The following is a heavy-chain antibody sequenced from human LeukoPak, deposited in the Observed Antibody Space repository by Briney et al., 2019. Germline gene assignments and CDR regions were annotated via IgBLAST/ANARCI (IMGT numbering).Heavy chain of an antibody. Sequence: SETLSLTCTVSGDSVSSYYWYWFRQPPGKELEWIACIYYSGITHYNPSLKSRVTISLDTSKNQFSLRLSSVTAADTAVYYCAREGIVRTYDQWGQGTLVTVSS. CDR2: IYYSGIT. J-gene: IGHJ4*02. CDR3: AREGIVRTYDQ. CDR1: GDSVSSYY. D-gene: IGHD2/OR15-2a*01. V-gene: IGHV4-59*02.